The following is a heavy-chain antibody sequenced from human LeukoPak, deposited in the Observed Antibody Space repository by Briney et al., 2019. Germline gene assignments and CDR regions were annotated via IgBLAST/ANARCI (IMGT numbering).Heavy chain of an antibody. D-gene: IGHD6-19*01. J-gene: IGHJ4*02. V-gene: IGHV1-3*02. CDR1: GYTFTSYA. CDR3: ATAPGGLGYYFDY. Sequence: ASVKVSCKASGYTFTSYAMHWVRQAPGQRLEWMGWSNAGNGNTKYSQEFQGRVTTTRDTSASTAYMELSSLRSEDTALYFCATAPGGLGYYFDYWGQGTLVTVSS. CDR2: SNAGNGNT.